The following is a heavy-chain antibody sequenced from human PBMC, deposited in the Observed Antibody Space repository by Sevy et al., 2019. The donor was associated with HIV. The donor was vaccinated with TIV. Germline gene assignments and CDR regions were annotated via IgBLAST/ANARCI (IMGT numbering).Heavy chain of an antibody. D-gene: IGHD2-2*01. CDR3: ARDCSSTSCLWGLDV. J-gene: IGHJ6*02. CDR1: GFTFSTYW. V-gene: IGHV3-7*03. Sequence: GVSLRLSCAASGFTFSTYWMSWVRQAPGKGLEWVANIKKDGSEKYYVDTVKGRFTISRHNAKNSLYLQMNSLRVEDTALYYCARDCSSTSCLWGLDVWGQGTSVTVSS. CDR2: IKKDGSEK.